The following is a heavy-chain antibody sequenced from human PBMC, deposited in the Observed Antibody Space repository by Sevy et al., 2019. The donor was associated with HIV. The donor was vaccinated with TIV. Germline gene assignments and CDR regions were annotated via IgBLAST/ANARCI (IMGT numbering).Heavy chain of an antibody. D-gene: IGHD3-3*01. Sequence: ASVKVSCKASGYTFTSYYIHWVRQAPGQGLEWMGRINPSSGGTNYAQKFQGRVTMTRDTSISTAYMELSRLRSDDTAVYYCARDGEYDFWSGYYTFGYYYYGMDVWGQGTTVTVSS. CDR1: GYTFTSYY. CDR2: INPSSGGT. J-gene: IGHJ6*02. V-gene: IGHV1-2*06. CDR3: ARDGEYDFWSGYYTFGYYYYGMDV.